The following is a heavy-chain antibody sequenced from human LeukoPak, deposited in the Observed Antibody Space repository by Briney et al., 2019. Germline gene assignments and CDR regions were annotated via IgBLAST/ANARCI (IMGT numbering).Heavy chain of an antibody. CDR3: ARGRIGGPKAPFDY. D-gene: IGHD3-16*01. Sequence: SETLSLTCTVSGGSISSYYWSWIRQPPGKGLEWIGHIYESGITTYNPSLNSRVTISVDTSKNQFSLRLSSVTVADTAVYYCARGRIGGPKAPFDYWGQGTLVTVSS. V-gene: IGHV4-59*01. CDR1: GGSISSYY. CDR2: IYESGIT. J-gene: IGHJ4*02.